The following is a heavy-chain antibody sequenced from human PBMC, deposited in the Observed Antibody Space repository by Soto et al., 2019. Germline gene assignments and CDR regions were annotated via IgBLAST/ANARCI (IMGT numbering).Heavy chain of an antibody. CDR2: ISSSGTSA. CDR1: GFTLSAVD. D-gene: IGHD6-19*01. Sequence: QVQLEESGGGLVKPGGSLRLSCAASGFTLSAVDMSWLRQAPNKGLEYISYISSSGTSANYADSVKGRFTISIDNAKNSMYLQMNSLRAEDTAVYYCARDRGAVTGQDFDYWCQGARVTVSS. CDR3: ARDRGAVTGQDFDY. J-gene: IGHJ4*02. V-gene: IGHV3-11*05.